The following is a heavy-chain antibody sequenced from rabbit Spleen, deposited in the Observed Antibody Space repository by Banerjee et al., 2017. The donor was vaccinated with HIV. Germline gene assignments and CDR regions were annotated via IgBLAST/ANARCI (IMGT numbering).Heavy chain of an antibody. V-gene: IGHV1S40*01. J-gene: IGHJ4*01. Sequence: QSLDESGGDLVKPGASLTLSCTASGLDFSSSYWICWVRQAPGKGLEWIACIDVSSSASNHYSSGAKGRFTISRTSSPTVALQMTGLTAADTAPYFCARDPAGREDFNLWGPGTLVTVS. CDR3: ARDPAGREDFNL. CDR2: IDVSSSASN. CDR1: GLDFSSSYW. D-gene: IGHD4-2*01.